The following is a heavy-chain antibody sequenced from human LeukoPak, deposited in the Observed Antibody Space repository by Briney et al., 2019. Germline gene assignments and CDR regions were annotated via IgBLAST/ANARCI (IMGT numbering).Heavy chain of an antibody. CDR2: ISSGSRAI. Sequence: GGSLRLSCAPSGFTFISNNMDWVRQAPGKGLDWVALISSGSRAIYYADSVKGRFTISRDNAKTSLYLQMNSLRAEDAAVYYCSRDRGSSGYDFTDFDYWGQGTLVTVSS. CDR3: SRDRGSSGYDFTDFDY. V-gene: IGHV3-21*01. CDR1: GFTFISNN. J-gene: IGHJ4*02. D-gene: IGHD3-22*01.